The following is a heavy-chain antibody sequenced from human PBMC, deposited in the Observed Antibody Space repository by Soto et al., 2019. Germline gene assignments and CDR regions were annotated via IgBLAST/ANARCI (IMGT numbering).Heavy chain of an antibody. CDR2: INPILSMS. D-gene: IGHD3-10*01. J-gene: IGHJ4*02. CDR1: GDTFNFYS. Sequence: QVQLVQSGAEVKKPGSSVRVSCKASGDTFNFYSINWVRQAPGLGLEWMGRINPILSMSNYAQRFHGRVTMTADKCTSTAYMELSSLRSEDTAMYNCASSYGSGYRAFDSWGQGALVAVSS. CDR3: ASSYGSGYRAFDS. V-gene: IGHV1-69*02.